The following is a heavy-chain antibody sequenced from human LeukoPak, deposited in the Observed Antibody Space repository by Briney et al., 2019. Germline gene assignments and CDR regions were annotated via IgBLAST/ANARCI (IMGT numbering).Heavy chain of an antibody. V-gene: IGHV5-51*01. CDR2: IYPGDSDT. CDR3: ARRVGYYYDSSGYYEPHFDY. D-gene: IGHD3-22*01. J-gene: IGHJ4*02. CDR1: GYSFTSYW. Sequence: GESLRISCKGSGYSFTSYWIGWVRQMPGKGLEWMGIIYPGDSDTRYSPSFQGQVTISADKSISTAYLQWSSLKASDTAMYYCARRVGYYYDSSGYYEPHFDYWGQGTLVTVSS.